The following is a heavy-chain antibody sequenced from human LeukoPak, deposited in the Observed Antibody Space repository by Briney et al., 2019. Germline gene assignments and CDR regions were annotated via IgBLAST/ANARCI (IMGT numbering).Heavy chain of an antibody. Sequence: GGSLRLSCAAPGFTFSTYVISWVRQAPGQGLEWVSAISGDSGSTYYADSVKGRFTISRDNSKNTLYLQMNSLRADDTAVYYCAKGSAAARPYYFDYWGQGTMVTVSS. D-gene: IGHD6-6*01. J-gene: IGHJ4*02. CDR2: ISGDSGST. V-gene: IGHV3-23*01. CDR1: GFTFSTYV. CDR3: AKGSAAARPYYFDY.